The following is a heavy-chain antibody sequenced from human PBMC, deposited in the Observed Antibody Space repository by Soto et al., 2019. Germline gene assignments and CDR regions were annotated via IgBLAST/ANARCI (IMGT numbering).Heavy chain of an antibody. D-gene: IGHD4-17*01. CDR2: MYYRGSS. V-gene: IGHV4-59*01. Sequence: QVQLQESGPGLVKPSETLSLTCTVSGGSISSYFRSWIRQPPGKGLEWIGYMYYRGSSNYNPSLKSRATISVDTSKNQFSLKLSSVTAADTAVYYCATNNGVYGDYVFDYWGQGTLVTVSS. J-gene: IGHJ4*02. CDR3: ATNNGVYGDYVFDY. CDR1: GGSISSYF.